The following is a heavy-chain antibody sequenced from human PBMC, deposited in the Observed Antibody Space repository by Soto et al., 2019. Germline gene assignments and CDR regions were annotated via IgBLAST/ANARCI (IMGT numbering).Heavy chain of an antibody. CDR2: ISGSGNTL. D-gene: IGHD2-21*01. V-gene: IGHV3-11*01. CDR3: AAYSRGDSPH. CDR1: GFTFSDYY. J-gene: IGHJ4*02. Sequence: PGGSLRLSCAASGFTFSDYYMSWIRQAPGKALEWVSYISGSGNTLYHADSVKGRFTISRDNAKNSLYLQMNSLRVEDTAVYYCAAYSRGDSPHWGQGTLVTVSA.